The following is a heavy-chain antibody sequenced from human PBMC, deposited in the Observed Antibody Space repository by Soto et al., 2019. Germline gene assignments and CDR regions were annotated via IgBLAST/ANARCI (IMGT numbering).Heavy chain of an antibody. V-gene: IGHV4-4*02. Sequence: SETLSLTCAVSGGSISSSNWWSWVRQPPGKGLEWIGEIYHSGSTNYNPSLKSRVTISVDKSKNQFSLKLSSVTAADTAVYYCARSLSRKAAAGTWDYWGQGTLVTVSS. D-gene: IGHD6-13*01. CDR2: IYHSGST. CDR3: ARSLSRKAAAGTWDY. CDR1: GGSISSSNW. J-gene: IGHJ4*02.